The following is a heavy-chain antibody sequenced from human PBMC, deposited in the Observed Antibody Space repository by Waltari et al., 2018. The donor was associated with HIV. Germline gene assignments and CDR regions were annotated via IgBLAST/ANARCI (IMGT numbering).Heavy chain of an antibody. J-gene: IGHJ6*02. CDR1: GGSISSSNW. CDR2: IYHSVST. V-gene: IGHV4-4*02. Sequence: QVQLQESGPGLVKPSGTLSLTCAVAGGSISSSNWWSWVRQPPGKGLEWIGEIYHSVSTNYNPSLKSRVTISVDKSKNQFSLKLSSVTAADTAVYYCSRGRERPHYYYYGMDVWGQGTTVTVSS. CDR3: SRGRERPHYYYYGMDV.